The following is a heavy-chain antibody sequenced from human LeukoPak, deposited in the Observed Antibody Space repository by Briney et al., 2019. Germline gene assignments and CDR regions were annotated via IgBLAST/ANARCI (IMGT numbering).Heavy chain of an antibody. J-gene: IGHJ4*02. CDR3: VRDGGVSGYDLLDY. V-gene: IGHV3-7*01. Sequence: EGSLRLSCTASGFIFSNYWMTWARQAPGKGQEWVAQINQDGSKEYYIDSVKARFSISRDNARNSLSLQMNSLRAEDTAVYYCVRDGGVSGYDLLDYWGQGTLVTVSS. CDR2: INQDGSKE. CDR1: GFIFSNYW. D-gene: IGHD5-12*01.